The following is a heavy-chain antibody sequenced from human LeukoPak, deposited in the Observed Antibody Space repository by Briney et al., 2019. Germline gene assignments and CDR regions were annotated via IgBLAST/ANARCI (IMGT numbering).Heavy chain of an antibody. D-gene: IGHD3-3*01. CDR1: GYTFTSYD. V-gene: IGHV1-8*01. J-gene: IGHJ3*02. Sequence: ASVKVSCKASGYTFTSYDINWVRQATGQGLEWMGWMNPNSGNTGYAQKFQGRVTMTRNTSISTAYMELSSLRSEDTAVYYCARKTVITIFGVVIIQASAFDIWGQGTMVTVSS. CDR3: ARKTVITIFGVVIIQASAFDI. CDR2: MNPNSGNT.